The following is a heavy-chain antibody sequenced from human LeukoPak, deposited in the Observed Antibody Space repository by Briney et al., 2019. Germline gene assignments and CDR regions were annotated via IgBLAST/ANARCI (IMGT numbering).Heavy chain of an antibody. V-gene: IGHV4-38-2*01. J-gene: IGHJ4*01. CDR2: IDHSGST. CDR1: GHSIRGAYY. CDR3: ARNSTGWYFDS. Sequence: SETLSLTCDVSGHSIRGAYYWGWIRQPPGKGLEWIGSIDHSGSTYYNTSLKSRVTISVDTSKNQFSLKVNSVTAADTAVYYCARNSTGWYFDSWGHGTLVTVSS. D-gene: IGHD6-19*01.